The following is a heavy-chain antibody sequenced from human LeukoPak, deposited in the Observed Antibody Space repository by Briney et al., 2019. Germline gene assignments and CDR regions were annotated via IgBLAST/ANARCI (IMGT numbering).Heavy chain of an antibody. CDR3: ARDHQDIVVVVAATLGVNWFDP. V-gene: IGHV1-18*01. J-gene: IGHJ5*02. CDR1: GYTFTSYG. D-gene: IGHD2-15*01. Sequence: ASVKVSCKASGYTFTSYGISWVRQAPGQGLEWMGWISAYNGNTNYAQKLQGRVTMTTDTSTSTAYMELRSLRSDDTAVYYCARDHQDIVVVVAATLGVNWFDPWGQGTLVTVSS. CDR2: ISAYNGNT.